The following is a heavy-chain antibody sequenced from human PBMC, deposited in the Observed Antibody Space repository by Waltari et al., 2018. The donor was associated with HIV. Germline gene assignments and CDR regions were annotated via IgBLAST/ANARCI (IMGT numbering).Heavy chain of an antibody. D-gene: IGHD3-10*01. J-gene: IGHJ4*02. CDR3: ARSLHYYGSGRFDF. CDR1: GLAVIFYW. CDR2: INSDGRRR. Sequence: EVRLVESGGGLVPPGGLLRLPCTASGLAVIFYWLHWVRQFPGKGLVWVSGINSDGRRRTYADSLRGRFTISRDNAKNTLFLQMNSLRVEDTALYYCARSLHYYGSGRFDFWGQGTLVAVSS. V-gene: IGHV3-74*03.